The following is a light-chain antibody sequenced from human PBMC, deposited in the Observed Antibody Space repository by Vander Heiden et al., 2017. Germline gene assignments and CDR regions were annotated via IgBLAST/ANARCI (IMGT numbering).Light chain of an antibody. J-gene: IGLJ2*01. CDR1: ELGDKY. CDR2: QDT. CDR3: QAWDNNTVI. V-gene: IGLV3-1*01. Sequence: SFELAQPPSVSVSPGQTASITCSGYELGDKYACWYQQKPGQSPGLVIYQDTKRPSGIPERISGSNSGNTATLTISGTEAMDEADYFCQAWDNNTVIFGGGTKLSVL.